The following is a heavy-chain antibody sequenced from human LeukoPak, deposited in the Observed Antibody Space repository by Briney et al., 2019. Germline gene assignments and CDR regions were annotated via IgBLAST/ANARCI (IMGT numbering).Heavy chain of an antibody. CDR2: IRGKANSYAT. D-gene: IGHD1-14*01. CDR1: GFTFSGSA. V-gene: IGHV3-73*01. CDR3: AKTGFQWGYYFYYMDV. Sequence: GGSLRLSCAASGFTFSGSAMHWVRQASGKGLEWVGRIRGKANSYATAYAASVKGRFTISRDNSKNTLYLQMNSLIAEDTAVYYCAKTGFQWGYYFYYMDVWGKGTTVTVSS. J-gene: IGHJ6*03.